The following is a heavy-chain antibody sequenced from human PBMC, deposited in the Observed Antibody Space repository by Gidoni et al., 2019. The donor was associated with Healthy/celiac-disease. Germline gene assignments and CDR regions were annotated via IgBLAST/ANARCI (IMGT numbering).Heavy chain of an antibody. V-gene: IGHV1-46*01. CDR1: GYTFTSYY. CDR3: ARGSSSYYYYYYYMDV. D-gene: IGHD2-2*01. J-gene: IGHJ6*03. CDR2: INPSGGST. Sequence: QVQLVQSGAEVKKPGASVKVSCKASGYTFTSYYMHWVRQAPGQGLEWMGIINPSGGSTSYAQKFQGRVTMTRDTSTSTVYMELSSLRSEDTAVYYCARGSSSYYYYYYYMDVWGKGTTVTVSS.